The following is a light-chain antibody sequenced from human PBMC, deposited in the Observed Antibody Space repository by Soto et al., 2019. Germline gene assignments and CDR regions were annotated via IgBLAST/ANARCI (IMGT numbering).Light chain of an antibody. J-gene: IGLJ1*01. V-gene: IGLV2-14*03. CDR1: SSDVGGYNY. Sequence: QSVLTQPASVSGSPGQSITISCTGTSSDVGGYNYVSWYQHHPGKAPKLMIYDVSNRPSGVSNRFSGSKSGNTASLSISGLQPEDEAYYYCSSYRPSNPRQIVCGTGNKVTVL. CDR3: SSYRPSNPRQIV. CDR2: DVS.